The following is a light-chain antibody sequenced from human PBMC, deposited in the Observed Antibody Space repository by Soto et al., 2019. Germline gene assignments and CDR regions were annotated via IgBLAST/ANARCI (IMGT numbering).Light chain of an antibody. V-gene: IGKV3D-20*02. Sequence: ATLSCRASQSVSIGYLAWYQQKFGQAPRLLIYDASRRATGIPARFSGSGSGIDFILTISSLEPEDFAVYYCQQRSNWITFGQGTKVDIK. CDR3: QQRSNWIT. CDR2: DAS. J-gene: IGKJ1*01. CDR1: QSVSIGY.